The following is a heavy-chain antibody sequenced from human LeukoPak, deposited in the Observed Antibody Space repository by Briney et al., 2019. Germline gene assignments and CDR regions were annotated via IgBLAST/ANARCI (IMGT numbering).Heavy chain of an antibody. D-gene: IGHD7-27*01. J-gene: IGHJ4*02. CDR3: ARELLSGDPSIGN. CDR2: IYHSGST. V-gene: IGHV4-39*07. Sequence: SETLSPACTVSGGSISSGSYYWGWIRQSPGKGLEWFGNIYHSGSTYYNPSLKSRVTISVDTSKNQFSLKLSSVTAADTAVYYCARELLSGDPSIGNWGQGTLVTVSS. CDR1: GGSISSGSYY.